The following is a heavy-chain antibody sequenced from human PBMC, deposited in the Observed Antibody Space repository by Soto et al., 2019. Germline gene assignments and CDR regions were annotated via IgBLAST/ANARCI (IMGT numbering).Heavy chain of an antibody. CDR3: ARGGGGGLFEH. V-gene: IGHV3-11*06. J-gene: IGHJ4*02. CDR1: GFTFGNYA. D-gene: IGHD2-21*01. Sequence: PGGSLRLSCAAPGFTFGNYALSWVRQAPGTGLEWLSHISPKSTYRNYADSVKGRFTISRDNTKSSLFLQMNSLGVEDTAVYYCARGGGGGLFEHWGQGVLVTVSS. CDR2: ISPKSTYR.